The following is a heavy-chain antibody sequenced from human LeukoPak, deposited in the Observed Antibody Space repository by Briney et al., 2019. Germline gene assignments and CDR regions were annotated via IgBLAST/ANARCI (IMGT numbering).Heavy chain of an antibody. J-gene: IGHJ4*02. CDR1: GYTFTSYH. V-gene: IGHV1-46*01. CDR2: INPSGGST. D-gene: IGHD6-19*01. Sequence: ASVKVSCKASGYTFTSYHMHWVRQAPGQGLEWMGIINPSGGSTNYAQKFQGRVTMTRDTSTSTVYMELSSLRSEDTAVYYCARKMVAVAGGFDYWGQGTLVTVSS. CDR3: ARKMVAVAGGFDY.